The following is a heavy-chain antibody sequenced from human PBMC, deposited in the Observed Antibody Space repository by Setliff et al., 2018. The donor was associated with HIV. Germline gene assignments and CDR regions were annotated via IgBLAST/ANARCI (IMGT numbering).Heavy chain of an antibody. Sequence: LSLTCTVSGGSISSGSHYWSWIRQPAGKGLEWIGLIYTSGRTNYNPSLKSRVTISVDRSKNQFSRKLSSVTAADTAVYYCARDRSNWNYGKNYMDVWGKGTTVTVSS. D-gene: IGHD1-7*01. J-gene: IGHJ6*03. V-gene: IGHV4-61*02. CDR2: IYTSGRT. CDR1: GGSISSGSHY. CDR3: ARDRSNWNYGKNYMDV.